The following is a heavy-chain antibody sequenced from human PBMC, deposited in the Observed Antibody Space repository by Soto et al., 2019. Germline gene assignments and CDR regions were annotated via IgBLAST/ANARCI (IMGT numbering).Heavy chain of an antibody. CDR3: ARDSPGPGMDV. Sequence: GGSLRLSCAASGFPVSSNHMSWVRQAPGKGLEWVSVIYSGGTTYHANSVKDRFTISRDNSKNTLYLQMNSLRADDTAVSYCARDSPGPGMDVWGQGTTVPVSS. CDR1: GFPVSSNH. D-gene: IGHD3-10*01. CDR2: IYSGGTT. V-gene: IGHV3-66*01. J-gene: IGHJ6*02.